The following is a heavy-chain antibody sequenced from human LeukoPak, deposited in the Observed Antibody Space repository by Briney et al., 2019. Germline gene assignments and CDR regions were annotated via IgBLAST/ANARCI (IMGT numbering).Heavy chain of an antibody. CDR1: GGTFSSYA. CDR2: ISAYNGNT. Sequence: ASVKVSCKASGGTFSSYAISWVRQAPGQGLEWMGWISAYNGNTNYAQKLQGRVTMTTDTSTSTAYMELRSLRSDDTAVYYCARFIAVAGYGYNWFDPWGQGTLVTVSS. CDR3: ARFIAVAGYGYNWFDP. D-gene: IGHD6-19*01. V-gene: IGHV1-18*01. J-gene: IGHJ5*02.